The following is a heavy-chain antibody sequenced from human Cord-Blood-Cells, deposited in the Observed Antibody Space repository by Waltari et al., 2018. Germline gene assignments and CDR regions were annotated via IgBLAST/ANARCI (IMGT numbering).Heavy chain of an antibody. D-gene: IGHD3-3*01. J-gene: IGHJ6*03. CDR2: IYYSGST. CDR1: GGSISSSSYY. CDR3: ARHLEWSGYYYYYYYYMDV. Sequence: QLQLQESGPGLVKPSETLSLTCTVSGGSISSSSYYWGWIRQPPGKGLEWIGSIYYSGSTYYNPSLKSRVTISVDTSKNQFSLKLSSVTAADTAVYYCARHLEWSGYYYYYYYYMDVWGKGTTVTVSS. V-gene: IGHV4-39*01.